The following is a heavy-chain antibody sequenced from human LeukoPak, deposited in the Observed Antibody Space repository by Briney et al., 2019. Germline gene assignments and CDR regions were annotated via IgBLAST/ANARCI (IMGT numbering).Heavy chain of an antibody. CDR1: GFTFSSYW. D-gene: IGHD5-12*01. V-gene: IGHV3-7*01. J-gene: IGHJ5*02. CDR2: IKQDGSEK. Sequence: PGGSLRLSCAASGFTFSSYWMSWVRQAPGEGLEWVANIKQDGSEKYYVDSVKGRFTISRDNAKNTLYLQMNSLRAEDTAVYYCVKALARDLRNWLDPWGQGTLVIVS. CDR3: VKALARDLRNWLDP.